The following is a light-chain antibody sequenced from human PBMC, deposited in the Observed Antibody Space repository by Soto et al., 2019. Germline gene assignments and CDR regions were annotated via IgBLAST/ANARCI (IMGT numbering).Light chain of an antibody. CDR1: SSNLGAPYD. J-gene: IGLJ1*01. CDR3: QSYDSSLSGYV. Sequence: QSVLTQPPSVSGAPGQTVIISCSGSSSNLGAPYDVNWFRQLPGTVPRLRIYGNNKRPSGVPDRFSGSKSGTSASRAITGLQADDEADYYRQSYDSSLSGYVFGTGTNVTVL. CDR2: GNN. V-gene: IGLV1-40*01.